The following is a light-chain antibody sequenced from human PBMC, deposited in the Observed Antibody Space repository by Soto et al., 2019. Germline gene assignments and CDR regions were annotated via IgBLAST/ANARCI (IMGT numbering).Light chain of an antibody. V-gene: IGKV3D-15*01. CDR2: GAS. CDR3: QQYNDWPLT. Sequence: EKVMTQSPATLSVSPGERATLSCRASQSVTFSLAWYQQKPGQAPRLLIYGASTRATGIPARFSGSGSGTELTLTISSLQSEDFAISYCQQYNDWPLTFGGGTRVEIK. J-gene: IGKJ4*01. CDR1: QSVTFS.